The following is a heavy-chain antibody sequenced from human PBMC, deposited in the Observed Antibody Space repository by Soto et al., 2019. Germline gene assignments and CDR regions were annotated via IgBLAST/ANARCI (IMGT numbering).Heavy chain of an antibody. D-gene: IGHD3-10*01. CDR3: ARGPTSDKVDY. J-gene: IGHJ4*02. Sequence: QVQLQESGPGLVKPSQTLSLTCTVSGGSINSADYYWSWIRQPPGEGLEWIGHIYDSGKTYTYPSLQSQVTMSVDTSKTQFSLRLTSVTAADTAVYYCARGPTSDKVDYWGQGTLVTVSS. V-gene: IGHV4-30-4*01. CDR2: IYDSGKT. CDR1: GGSINSADYY.